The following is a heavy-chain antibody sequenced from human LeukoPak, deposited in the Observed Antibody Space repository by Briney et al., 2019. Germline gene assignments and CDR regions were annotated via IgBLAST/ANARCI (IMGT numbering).Heavy chain of an antibody. J-gene: IGHJ6*02. CDR1: GGSFSGYY. Sequence: PSETLSLTCAVYGGSFSGYYWSWIRQPPGKGLEWIGEINHSGSTNYNPSLKSRVTISVDTSKNQFSLKLSSVTAANTAVYYCARASVPVYYGMGVWGQGTTVTVSS. CDR2: INHSGST. D-gene: IGHD6-6*01. V-gene: IGHV4-34*01. CDR3: ARASVPVYYGMGV.